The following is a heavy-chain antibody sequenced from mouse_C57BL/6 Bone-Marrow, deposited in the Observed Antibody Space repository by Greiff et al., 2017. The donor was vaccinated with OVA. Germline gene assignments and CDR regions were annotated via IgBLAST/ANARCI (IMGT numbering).Heavy chain of an antibody. J-gene: IGHJ4*01. CDR1: GFSFNTYA. D-gene: IGHD2-12*01. V-gene: IGHV10-1*01. Sequence: DVKLVESGGGLVQPKGSLKLSCAASGFSFNTYAMNWVRQAPGKGLEWVARIRSKSNNYATYYADSVKDRFTISRDDSESMLYLQMNNLKTEDTAMYYCVRPYTHDAMDYWGQGTSVTVSS. CDR2: IRSKSNNYAT. CDR3: VRPYTHDAMDY.